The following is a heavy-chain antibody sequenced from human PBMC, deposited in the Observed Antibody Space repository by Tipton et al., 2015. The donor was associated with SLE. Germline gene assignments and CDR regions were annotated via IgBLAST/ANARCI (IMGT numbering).Heavy chain of an antibody. CDR3: ARGPYCSGDTCYSDFYYGMDI. CDR1: GDSISNYY. Sequence: TLSLTCTVSGDSISNYYWSWIRQPPGKGLEWIGYIYSSGSTNYNPSLKSRVTISLDTSKNQFSLKLSSVTAADTAVYYCARGPYCSGDTCYSDFYYGMDIWGQGTTVSVSS. D-gene: IGHD2-15*01. V-gene: IGHV4-4*09. J-gene: IGHJ6*02. CDR2: IYSSGST.